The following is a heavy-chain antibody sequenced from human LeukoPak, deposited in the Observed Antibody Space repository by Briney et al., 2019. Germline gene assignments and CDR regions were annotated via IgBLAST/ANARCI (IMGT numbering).Heavy chain of an antibody. J-gene: IGHJ4*02. D-gene: IGHD6-25*01. V-gene: IGHV4-34*01. CDR3: ALGVMAAARDDY. CDR2: INHSGST. Sequence: SETLSLTCAVYGGSFSGYYWSWIRQPPGKGLEWIGEINHSGSTNYNPSLKSLVTISVDTSKNQFSLKLSSVTAADTAVYYCALGVMAAARDDYWGQGTLVTVSS. CDR1: GGSFSGYY.